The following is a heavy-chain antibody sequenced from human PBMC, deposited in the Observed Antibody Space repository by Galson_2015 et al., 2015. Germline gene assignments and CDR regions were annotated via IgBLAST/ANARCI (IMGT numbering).Heavy chain of an antibody. D-gene: IGHD6-13*01. CDR1: GFTFSSYW. CDR2: IKQDGSEK. V-gene: IGHV3-7*05. Sequence: SLRLSCAASGFTFSSYWMSWVRQAPGKGLERVANIKQDGSEKYYVDSVKGRFTISRDNAKNSLYLQMNSLRAEDTAVYYCIRQLVSSSYGMDVWGQGTTVTVSS. CDR3: IRQLVSSSYGMDV. J-gene: IGHJ6*02.